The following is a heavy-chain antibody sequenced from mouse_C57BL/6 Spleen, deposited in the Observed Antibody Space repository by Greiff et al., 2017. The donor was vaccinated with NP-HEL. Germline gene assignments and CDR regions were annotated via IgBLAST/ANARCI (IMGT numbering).Heavy chain of an antibody. CDR1: GYTFTSYW. V-gene: IGHV1-64*01. Sequence: QVQLQQPGAELVKPGASVKLSCKASGYTFTSYWMHWVKQRPGQGLEWIGMIHPNSGSTNYNEKFKSKATLTVDKSSSTAYMQLSSLTSEDSAVYYCARTPGHYDGGAWFADWGQGTLVTVSA. CDR2: IHPNSGST. J-gene: IGHJ3*01. D-gene: IGHD1-1*01. CDR3: ARTPGHYDGGAWFAD.